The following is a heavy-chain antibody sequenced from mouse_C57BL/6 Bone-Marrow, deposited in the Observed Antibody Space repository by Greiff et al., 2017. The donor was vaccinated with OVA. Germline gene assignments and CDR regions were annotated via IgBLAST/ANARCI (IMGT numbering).Heavy chain of an antibody. Sequence: VQLQQSGAELVKPGASVKLSCKASGYTFTSYWMQWVKQRPGQGLEWIGEIDPSDSYTNYNQKFKGKATLTVDTSSSTAYMQLSSLTSEDSAVYYCAGSSRRYAMDYWGQGTSVTVSS. D-gene: IGHD1-1*01. CDR3: AGSSRRYAMDY. CDR2: IDPSDSYT. CDR1: GYTFTSYW. J-gene: IGHJ4*01. V-gene: IGHV1-50*01.